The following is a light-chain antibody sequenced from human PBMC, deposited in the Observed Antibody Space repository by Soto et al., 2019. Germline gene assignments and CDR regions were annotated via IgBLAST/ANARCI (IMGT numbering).Light chain of an antibody. CDR2: GAS. Sequence: EIVLTQSPGTLSLFPGERATLSCRASQSLITRYLAWYQQKPGQAPRLLIYGASSRATGIPDRFSGSGSDTNFTLTISRLETEYLAVYSCQQYGTSPTFGQGTRLEIK. J-gene: IGKJ5*01. CDR1: QSLITRY. V-gene: IGKV3-20*01. CDR3: QQYGTSPT.